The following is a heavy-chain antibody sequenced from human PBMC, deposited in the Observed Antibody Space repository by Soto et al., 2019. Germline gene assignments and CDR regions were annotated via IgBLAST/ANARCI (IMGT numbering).Heavy chain of an antibody. Sequence: EVQLLESGGGLVQPGESLRLSCAASGFTFSSYAMSWVRQAPGKGLEWVSVISGSDDSTYYADSVKGRFTISRDNSKNTLQLQMNSLRAEDTAVYYCAKRSSSSTLDYWGQGTLVTVSS. CDR1: GFTFSSYA. CDR3: AKRSSSSTLDY. D-gene: IGHD6-6*01. J-gene: IGHJ4*02. CDR2: ISGSDDST. V-gene: IGHV3-23*01.